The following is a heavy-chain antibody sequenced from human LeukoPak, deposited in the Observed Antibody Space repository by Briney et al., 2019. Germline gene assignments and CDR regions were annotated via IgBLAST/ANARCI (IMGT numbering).Heavy chain of an antibody. CDR3: ARTTEAHSWRTRYYDYYMDV. D-gene: IGHD6-13*01. Sequence: SETLSLTCTVSGASITDYFWSWIRQPAGKRLEWIGRIYNSGSPNYNPSLESRATMSVDTSKNQFSLKLSSVTAADTAVYYCARTTEAHSWRTRYYDYYMDVWGKGTTVTVSS. CDR1: GASITDYF. J-gene: IGHJ6*03. CDR2: IYNSGSP. V-gene: IGHV4-4*07.